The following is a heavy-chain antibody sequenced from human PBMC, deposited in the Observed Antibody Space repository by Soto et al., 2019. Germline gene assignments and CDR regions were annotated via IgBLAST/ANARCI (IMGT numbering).Heavy chain of an antibody. CDR2: IIPIFGTA. V-gene: IGHV1-69*13. CDR3: ARSGYSSSWYMRPAPFDY. CDR1: GGTFSSYA. D-gene: IGHD6-13*01. J-gene: IGHJ4*02. Sequence: GASVKVSCKASGGTFSSYAISWVRQAPGQGLEWMGGIIPIFGTANYAQKFQGRVTITADESTSTAYMELSSLRSEDTAVYYCARSGYSSSWYMRPAPFDYWGQGTLVTVSS.